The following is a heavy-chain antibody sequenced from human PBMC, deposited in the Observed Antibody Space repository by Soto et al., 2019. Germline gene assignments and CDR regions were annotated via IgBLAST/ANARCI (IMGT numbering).Heavy chain of an antibody. J-gene: IGHJ5*02. CDR2: SSSRSSYI. CDR3: ARDRPLRTAYGDYEGVKWFAP. V-gene: IGHV3-21*01. Sequence: EVQLVESGGGLVKPGGSLRLSCAASGFTFSSYSMNWVRQAPGKGLEWVSSSSSRSSYIYYADSVKGRFTISRDNAKNSLFLQMNSLRAEDTAVYYCARDRPLRTAYGDYEGVKWFAPWGQGTLVTVSS. CDR1: GFTFSSYS. D-gene: IGHD4-17*01.